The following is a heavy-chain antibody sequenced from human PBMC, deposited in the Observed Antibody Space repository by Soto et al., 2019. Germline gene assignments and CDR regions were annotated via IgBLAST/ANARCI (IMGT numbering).Heavy chain of an antibody. CDR2: IYYSGST. CDR1: GGSISSSSYY. J-gene: IGHJ5*02. CDR3: ATGENDFWSGFIGWFDP. D-gene: IGHD3-3*01. Sequence: SETLSLTCTVSGGSISSSSYYWGWIRQPPGKGLEWIGSIYYSGSTYYNPSLKSRVTISVDTSKNQFSLKLSSVTAADTAVYYCATGENDFWSGFIGWFDPWGQGTLVTVSS. V-gene: IGHV4-39*01.